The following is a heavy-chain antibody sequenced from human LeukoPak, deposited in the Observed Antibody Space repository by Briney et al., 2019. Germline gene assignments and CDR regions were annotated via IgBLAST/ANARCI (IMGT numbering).Heavy chain of an antibody. CDR1: GGSISSSSYY. D-gene: IGHD6-13*01. Sequence: SETLSLTCTVSGGSISSSSYYWGWIRQPPGKGPEWIGSIYYSGSTYYNPSLKSRVTISVDTSKNQFSLRLISVTAADTAVYYCARDNGYSSSWPYYYYGMDVWGQGTTVTVSS. V-gene: IGHV4-39*02. CDR3: ARDNGYSSSWPYYYYGMDV. J-gene: IGHJ6*02. CDR2: IYYSGST.